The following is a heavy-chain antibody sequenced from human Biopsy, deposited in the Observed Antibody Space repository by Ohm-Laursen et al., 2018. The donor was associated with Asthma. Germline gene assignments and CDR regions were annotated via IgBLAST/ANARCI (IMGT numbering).Heavy chain of an antibody. Sequence: SLRLSCAASGFTFSNYGMHWVRQAPGKGLDWVAVISFDGSNKNYTDSVKGRFTVSRDSSRNTLYVQLSTLRVEDTAVYFCAKITTDRQKANNWFDPWGQGTLVTVSS. CDR3: AKITTDRQKANNWFDP. D-gene: IGHD3-22*01. V-gene: IGHV3-30*18. J-gene: IGHJ5*01. CDR2: ISFDGSNK. CDR1: GFTFSNYG.